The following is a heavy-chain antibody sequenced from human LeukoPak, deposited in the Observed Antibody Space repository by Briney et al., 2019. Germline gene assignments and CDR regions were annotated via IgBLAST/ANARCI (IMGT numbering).Heavy chain of an antibody. V-gene: IGHV3-23*01. J-gene: IGHJ3*02. Sequence: GGSLRLSCAASGFTFSSYAMSWVRQAPGKGLEWVSAISGSGGSTYYAASVKGRFTISRDNSTNTLYLQMNSLRAEDTAVYYCAKGCSSTSCRDAFDIWGQGTMVTVSS. D-gene: IGHD2-2*01. CDR3: AKGCSSTSCRDAFDI. CDR2: ISGSGGST. CDR1: GFTFSSYA.